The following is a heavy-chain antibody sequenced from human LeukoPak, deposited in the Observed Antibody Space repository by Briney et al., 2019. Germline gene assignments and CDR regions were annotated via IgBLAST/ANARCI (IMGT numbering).Heavy chain of an antibody. D-gene: IGHD2-15*01. CDR1: GITFSSYW. J-gene: IGHJ6*03. CDR3: ARTRLLHYYMDV. CDR2: IKQDGSEK. V-gene: IGHV3-7*01. Sequence: PGGSLRLSCAASGITFSSYWMSWVRQAPGKGLEWVANIKQDGSEKYYVDSVKGRFTISRDNAKNSLYLQMNSLRAEDTAVYYCARTRLLHYYMDVWGKGTTVTVSS.